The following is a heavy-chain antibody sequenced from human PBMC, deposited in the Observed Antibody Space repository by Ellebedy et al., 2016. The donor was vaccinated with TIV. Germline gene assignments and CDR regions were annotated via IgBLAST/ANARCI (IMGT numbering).Heavy chain of an antibody. CDR1: GFSFREYC. J-gene: IGHJ4*02. D-gene: IGHD3-22*01. CDR3: ARNRNDFDANGYWNY. Sequence: GESLKISCAASGFSFREYCMSWIRQAPGKGLECVAYINHDGAIKYYADAVRGRFTVSRDNAENSLHLQMNSLSAEDTAVYYCARNRNDFDANGYWNYWGPGAQVTVSS. V-gene: IGHV3-11*01. CDR2: INHDGAIK.